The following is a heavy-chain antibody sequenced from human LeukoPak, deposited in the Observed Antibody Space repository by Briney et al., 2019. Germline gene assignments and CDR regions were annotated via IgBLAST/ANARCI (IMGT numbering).Heavy chain of an antibody. D-gene: IGHD2-2*01. CDR2: ISGSGGST. CDR1: GFTFSSYA. J-gene: IGHJ4*02. V-gene: IGHV3-23*01. Sequence: PGGSLRLSCAASGFTFSSYAMSWVRQAPGKGPEWVSAISGSGGSTYYADSAKGRFTISRDNSKNTLYLQMNSLRAEDTAVYYCARENQFCSSTSCYPHFDYWGQGTLVTVSS. CDR3: ARENQFCSSTSCYPHFDY.